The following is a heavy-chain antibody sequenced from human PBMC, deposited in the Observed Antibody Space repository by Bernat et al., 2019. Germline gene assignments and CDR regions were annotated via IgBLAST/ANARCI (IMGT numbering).Heavy chain of an antibody. CDR3: ATDGFGGRRIHYYYYLDV. CDR2: VSGTGGAA. J-gene: IGHJ6*03. Sequence: EVRLVESGGGLVQPGGSLRLSCAASGFTYSNYAMGWVRQAPGKGLEWVAAVSGTGGAAYYVASVRGRLTISRDNYKNTLYLQMNSLRAEDTAVYYCATDGFGGRRIHYYYYLDVWGKGTTVTVSS. CDR1: GFTYSNYA. D-gene: IGHD2-15*01. V-gene: IGHV3-23*04.